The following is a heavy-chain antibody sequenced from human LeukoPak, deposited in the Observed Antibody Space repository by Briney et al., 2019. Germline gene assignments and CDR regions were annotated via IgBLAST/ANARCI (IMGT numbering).Heavy chain of an antibody. D-gene: IGHD3-3*01. CDR1: GFTFSTYG. V-gene: IGHV3-23*01. J-gene: IGHJ4*02. CDR2: ISGSGGST. CDR3: AKVGSYYDFWSGYFFDY. Sequence: GGSLRLSCEASGFTFSTYGINWVRQAPGRGLEWVSAISGSGGSTYYADSVKGRFTISRDNSKNTLYLQMNSLRAEDTAVYYCAKVGSYYDFWSGYFFDYWGQGTLVTVSS.